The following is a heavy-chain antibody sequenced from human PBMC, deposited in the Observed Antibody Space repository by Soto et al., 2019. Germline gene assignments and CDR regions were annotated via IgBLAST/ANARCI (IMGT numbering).Heavy chain of an antibody. J-gene: IGHJ4*02. D-gene: IGHD2-2*01. V-gene: IGHV4-59*12. CDR3: ARVPDY. CDR2: IYYSGTT. Sequence: SETLSLTCTVSGGSISSYYWSWIRQPPGKGLEWIGYIYYSGTTYYNPSLKSRVTISIDRSKNQFSLELSSVTAADTAVYYCARVPDYWGQGILVTVSS. CDR1: GGSISSYY.